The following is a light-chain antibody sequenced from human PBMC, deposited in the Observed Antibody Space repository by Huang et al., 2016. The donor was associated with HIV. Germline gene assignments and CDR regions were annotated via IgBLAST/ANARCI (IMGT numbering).Light chain of an antibody. CDR3: QQYNKWPPEYT. Sequence: VMMSQSPATLAESPGERVLPSCGASQSENTNLAWYQQKPGQPPRLLIYAASIRANGVPARFTGSGSGTEFTLTIDSLQSDDVAFYYCQQYNKWPPEYTFGQGTRLEIK. J-gene: IGKJ2*01. CDR1: QSENTN. CDR2: AAS. V-gene: IGKV3-15*01.